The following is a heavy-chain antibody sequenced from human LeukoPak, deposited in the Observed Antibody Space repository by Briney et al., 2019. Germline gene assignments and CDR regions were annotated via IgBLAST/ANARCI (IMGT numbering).Heavy chain of an antibody. J-gene: IGHJ4*02. D-gene: IGHD6-13*01. CDR3: ARDEGYSSSCLDY. CDR1: GGSISSYY. V-gene: IGHV4-59*12. Sequence: SETLSLTCTVSGGSISSYYWSWIRQPPGKGLEWIGYIYYSGSTNYNPSLKSRVTISVDTSKNQFSLKLSSVTAADTAVYYCARDEGYSSSCLDYWGQGTLVTVSS. CDR2: IYYSGST.